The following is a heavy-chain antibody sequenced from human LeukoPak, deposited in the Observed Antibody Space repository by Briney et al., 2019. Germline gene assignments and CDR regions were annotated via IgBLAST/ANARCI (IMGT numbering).Heavy chain of an antibody. CDR1: GGSFSGYY. D-gene: IGHD2-15*01. Sequence: SETLSLTCAVYGGSFSGYYWSWIRQPPGKGLEWIGEINHSGSTNYNPSLKSRVTISVDTSKNQFSLKLSSVTAADTAVYYCARGPDIVVVVAAIDYWGQGTLVTVSS. V-gene: IGHV4-34*01. CDR2: INHSGST. CDR3: ARGPDIVVVVAAIDY. J-gene: IGHJ4*02.